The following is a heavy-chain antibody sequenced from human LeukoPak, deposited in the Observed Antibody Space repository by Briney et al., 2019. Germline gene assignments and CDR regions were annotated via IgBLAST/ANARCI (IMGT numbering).Heavy chain of an antibody. CDR3: ARDNYDNSGYYFDY. D-gene: IGHD3-22*01. CDR2: IYRSGRT. V-gene: IGHV4-4*02. J-gene: IGHJ4*02. CDR1: GGSISSSNW. Sequence: SETLSLTCAVSGGSISSSNWWSWVRQPPGKGLEWIGEIYRSGRTNYTPSLKSRVTISVDKSKNQLSLKLSSVTAADTAVYYCARDNYDNSGYYFDYWGQGTLVTVSS.